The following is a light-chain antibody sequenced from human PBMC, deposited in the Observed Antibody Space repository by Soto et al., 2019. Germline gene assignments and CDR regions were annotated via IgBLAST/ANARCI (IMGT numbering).Light chain of an antibody. V-gene: IGLV2-23*01. Sequence: QSVLTQPASVSGSPGQSITISCTGTSSDVGSYNLVSWYQQHPAKAPKLMLYEGSKRPSGGSNRLSGSNYGNRTSLTTSGLQAEDEADYYCCSYAGSSTYVFGTGTKVTVL. CDR1: SSDVGSYNL. J-gene: IGLJ1*01. CDR2: EGS. CDR3: CSYAGSSTYV.